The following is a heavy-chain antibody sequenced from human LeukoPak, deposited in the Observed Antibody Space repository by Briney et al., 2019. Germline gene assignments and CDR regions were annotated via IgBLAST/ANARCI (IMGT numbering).Heavy chain of an antibody. Sequence: SETLSLTCTVSGGSISSSSYYWGWIRQPPGKGLEWIGSIYYSGSTYYNPSLKSRVTISVDTSKNQFSLKLSSVTAADTAVYYCARDSGPYSSSWYRYWGQGTLVTVSS. CDR3: ARDSGPYSSSWYRY. CDR1: GGSISSSSYY. CDR2: IYYSGST. V-gene: IGHV4-39*07. D-gene: IGHD6-13*01. J-gene: IGHJ4*02.